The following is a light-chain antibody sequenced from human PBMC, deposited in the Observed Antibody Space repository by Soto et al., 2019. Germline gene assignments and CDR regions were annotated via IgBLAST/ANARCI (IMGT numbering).Light chain of an antibody. CDR3: QQYSNWPPIT. Sequence: EIVLTQSPATLSVSPRERATLSCRSSQSVSSNLAWYQQKPGQAPRLLIYGASTRATGIPARFSGSGSGTEFTLTISSLQSEDFAVYYCQQYSNWPPITFGQGTRLETK. CDR1: QSVSSN. J-gene: IGKJ5*01. CDR2: GAS. V-gene: IGKV3-15*01.